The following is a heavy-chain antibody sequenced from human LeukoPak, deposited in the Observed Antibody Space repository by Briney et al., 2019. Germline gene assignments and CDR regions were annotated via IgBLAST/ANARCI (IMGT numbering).Heavy chain of an antibody. CDR1: GFIFSDYH. Sequence: PGGSLRLSCAASGFIFSDYHMNSVRQAPGKGLEWVSSISSRSRYIYYADSVKGRFTTSRDNTKNSLYLQMNNLRAEDTGVYYCARDSAIVVLAYMDVWGKGTTVTVSS. V-gene: IGHV3-21*01. J-gene: IGHJ6*03. CDR3: ARDSAIVVLAYMDV. CDR2: ISSRSRYI. D-gene: IGHD2-15*01.